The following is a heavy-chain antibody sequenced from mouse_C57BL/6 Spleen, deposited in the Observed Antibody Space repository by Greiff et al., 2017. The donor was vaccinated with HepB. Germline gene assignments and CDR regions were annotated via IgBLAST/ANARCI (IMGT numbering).Heavy chain of an antibody. V-gene: IGHV1-4*01. J-gene: IGHJ4*01. CDR2: INPSSGYT. Sequence: VQLQQSGAELARPGASVKMSCKASGYTFTSYTMHWVKQRPGQGLEWIGYINPSSGYTKYNQKFKDKATLTANKTTSTAYRQLSSLTSEDSAVYYCARRNLDAMDYWGQGTSVTVSS. CDR1: GYTFTSYT. CDR3: ARRNLDAMDY.